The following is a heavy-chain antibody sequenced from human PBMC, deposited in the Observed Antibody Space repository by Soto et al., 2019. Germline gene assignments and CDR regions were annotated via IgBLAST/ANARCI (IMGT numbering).Heavy chain of an antibody. V-gene: IGHV3-23*01. J-gene: IGHJ5*02. Sequence: EVQLLESGGGLVQPGGSLRLSCAASGFTFSSYAMSWVRQAPGKGLEWVSAISGSGGSTYYADSVKGRFTISRDNSKNTLYLQMNSLRAEDTAVYYCAPYRGYPNWFDPWGQGTLVTVSS. CDR3: APYRGYPNWFDP. CDR1: GFTFSSYA. CDR2: ISGSGGST. D-gene: IGHD5-12*01.